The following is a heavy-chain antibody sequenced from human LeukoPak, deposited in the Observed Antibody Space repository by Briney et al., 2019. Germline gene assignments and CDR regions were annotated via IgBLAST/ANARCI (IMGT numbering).Heavy chain of an antibody. V-gene: IGHV7-4-1*02. CDR1: GYTFTKYG. Sequence: ASVKVSCKASGYTFTKYGMNWVRQAPGQGLEWMGWINTNTANPTYAQGFTGRFVFSLDTSVSTAYLEISSLKAEDTAVYYCARRSEHSSGSQPAFDPWGQGTLVTVSS. J-gene: IGHJ5*02. CDR3: ARRSEHSSGSQPAFDP. D-gene: IGHD3-22*01. CDR2: INTNTANP.